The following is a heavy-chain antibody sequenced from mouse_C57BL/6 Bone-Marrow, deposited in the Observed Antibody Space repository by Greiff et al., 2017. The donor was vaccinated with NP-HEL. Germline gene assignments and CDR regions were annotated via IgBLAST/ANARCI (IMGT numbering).Heavy chain of an antibody. D-gene: IGHD2-3*01. Sequence: QVQLKQPGTELVKPGASVKLSCKASGYTFTSYWMHWVKQRPGQGLEWIGNINPSNGGTNYNEKFKSKATLTVDTSSSTAYMQLSSLTSEDSAVYDCARYDLWLLHDYWGQGTTLTVSS. CDR2: INPSNGGT. CDR1: GYTFTSYW. J-gene: IGHJ2*01. V-gene: IGHV1-53*01. CDR3: ARYDLWLLHDY.